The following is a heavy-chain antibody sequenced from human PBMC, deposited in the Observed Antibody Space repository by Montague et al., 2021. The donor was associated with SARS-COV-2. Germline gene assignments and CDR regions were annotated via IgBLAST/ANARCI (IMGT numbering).Heavy chain of an antibody. V-gene: IGHV4-39*01. CDR2: IYYSGST. CDR1: GGSISSSSYY. D-gene: IGHD1-20*01. Sequence: SETLSLTCTVSGGSISSSSYYWGWIRQPPGKGLEWIRSIYYSGSTYYNPSLKSRVTISVDTSKNQFSLKLSSVTAADTAVYYCARRVTGTTVHSDYDGMDVWGQGTTVTVSS. CDR3: ARRVTGTTVHSDYDGMDV. J-gene: IGHJ6*02.